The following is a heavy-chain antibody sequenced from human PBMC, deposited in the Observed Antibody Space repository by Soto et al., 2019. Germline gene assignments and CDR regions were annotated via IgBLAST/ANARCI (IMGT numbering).Heavy chain of an antibody. Sequence: PSETLSLTCTVTGDSINNRSYYWGWIRQPPGKGLEWIGSIYYGGSTYNNPSLKTRVSMSVDTSKNQFYLKLRSVTAADTALYYCARQRTSVVTQAYFDSWGQGSLVTVSS. CDR1: GDSINNRSYY. CDR3: ARQRTSVVTQAYFDS. CDR2: IYYGGST. D-gene: IGHD2-21*02. V-gene: IGHV4-39*01. J-gene: IGHJ4*02.